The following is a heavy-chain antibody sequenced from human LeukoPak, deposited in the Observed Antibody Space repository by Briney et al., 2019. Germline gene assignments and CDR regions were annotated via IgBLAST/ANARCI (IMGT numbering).Heavy chain of an antibody. D-gene: IGHD2-15*01. CDR3: AREMKYCSGGSCYSGAVDY. J-gene: IGHJ4*02. V-gene: IGHV1-8*01. CDR1: GYTFTSYD. CDR2: MNPNSGNT. Sequence: ASVKVSCKASGYTFTSYDINWVRQATGQGLEWMGWMNPNSGNTGYAQKFQGRVTMTRNTSISTAYMELSSLRSEDTAVYYCAREMKYCSGGSCYSGAVDYWGQGTLVTVSS.